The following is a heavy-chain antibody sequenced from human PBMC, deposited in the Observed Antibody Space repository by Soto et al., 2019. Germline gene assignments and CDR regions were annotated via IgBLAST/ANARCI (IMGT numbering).Heavy chain of an antibody. CDR2: IYYSGST. J-gene: IGHJ5*01. V-gene: IGHV4-30-4*01. CDR3: ASGNSLWFDS. CDR1: GGSISSGDYY. D-gene: IGHD1-7*01. Sequence: SETLSLTCTVSGGSISSGDYYWSWIRQPPGKGLEWIGYIYYSGSTYYNPSLKSRVTISVDTSKTQFSLKLSSVTAADTAVYYCASGNSLWFDSWGQGTLVTVSS.